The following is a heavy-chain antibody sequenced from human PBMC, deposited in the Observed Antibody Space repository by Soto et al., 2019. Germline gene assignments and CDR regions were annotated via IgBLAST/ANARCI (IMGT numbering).Heavy chain of an antibody. Sequence: QVQLVESGGGLVKPGGSLRLSCAASGFTFSDYYMSWIRQAPGKGLEWVSYISNSGRTLYYADSMKGRLTISRDNAKNSLFLQMNSLRSEDTAVYYCARDLGAVSGGVYSSSSGGYFFDFWGQGTLVTVSS. J-gene: IGHJ4*02. CDR1: GFTFSDYY. V-gene: IGHV3-11*01. CDR3: ARDLGAVSGGVYSSSSGGYFFDF. CDR2: ISNSGRTL. D-gene: IGHD6-6*01.